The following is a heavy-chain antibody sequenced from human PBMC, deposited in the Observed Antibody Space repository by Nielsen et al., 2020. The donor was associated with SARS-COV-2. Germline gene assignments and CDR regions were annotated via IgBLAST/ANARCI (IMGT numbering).Heavy chain of an antibody. CDR3: ARGPAVAGYYYYMDV. D-gene: IGHD6-19*01. Sequence: ASVKVSCKASGYTFTSYGISWVRQAPGQGLEWMGWISAYNGNTNYAQKLQGRVTMTTDTSTSTAYMELRSLRSDDTAVYYCARGPAVAGYYYYMDVWGKGTTVTVSS. CDR2: ISAYNGNT. CDR1: GYTFTSYG. V-gene: IGHV1-18*04. J-gene: IGHJ6*03.